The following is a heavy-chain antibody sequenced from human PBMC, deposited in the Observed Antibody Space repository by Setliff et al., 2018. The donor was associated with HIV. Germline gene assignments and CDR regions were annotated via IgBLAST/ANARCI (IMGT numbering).Heavy chain of an antibody. CDR2: IKSKIDGGTA. CDR1: GFTFSYSW. V-gene: IGHV3-15*01. Sequence: NPGGSLRLSCAASGFTFSYSWMNWVRQAPGKGLEWVGRIKSKIDGGTADYAAPVKGRFTISRDDSKNTLYLQMNSLKIEDTAMYYCTSRPPNSSSRRFDPWGQGTLVTVSS. CDR3: TSRPPNSSSRRFDP. J-gene: IGHJ5*02. D-gene: IGHD6-13*01.